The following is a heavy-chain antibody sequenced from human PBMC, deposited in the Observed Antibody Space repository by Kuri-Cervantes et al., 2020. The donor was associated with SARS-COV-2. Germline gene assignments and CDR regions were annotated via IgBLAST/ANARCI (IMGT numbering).Heavy chain of an antibody. V-gene: IGHV1-8*01. CDR2: INPNSGGT. CDR3: ARVRGGGLGN. J-gene: IGHJ4*02. D-gene: IGHD3-10*01. CDR1: GYTFTNYY. Sequence: ASVKVSCKASGYTFTNYYMNWVRQAPGQGLEWMGWINPNSGGTNYAQKFQGRVTMTRNISISTAYMELSSLRSEDTAVYYCARVRGGGLGNWGQGTLVTVSS.